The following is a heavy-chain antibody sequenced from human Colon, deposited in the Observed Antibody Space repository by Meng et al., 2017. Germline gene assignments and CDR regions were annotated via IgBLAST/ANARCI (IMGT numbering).Heavy chain of an antibody. CDR3: LRGSGGSV. D-gene: IGHD3-10*01. CDR1: GGSISTSGYY. V-gene: IGHV4-39*07. Sequence: QPQLQESGPGLVKPSEALSLTCSVSGGSISTSGYYWGWIRQPPGKGLEWIGEFHHSGAINYNPSLKSRVSMSIDKSKNQFSLKLTSVTAADTAVYHCLRGSGGSVWGQGTLVTVSS. CDR2: FHHSGAI. J-gene: IGHJ1*01.